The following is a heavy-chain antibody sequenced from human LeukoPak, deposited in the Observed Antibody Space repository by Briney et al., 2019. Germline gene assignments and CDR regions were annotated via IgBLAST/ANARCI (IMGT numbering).Heavy chain of an antibody. CDR2: INPSGGST. D-gene: IGHD3-10*01. CDR1: GYTFTSYG. V-gene: IGHV1-46*01. CDR3: ARDRGFLGGSHNWFDP. Sequence: ASVKVSCKASGYTFTSYGISWVRQAPGQGLEWMGIINPSGGSTSYAQKFQGRVTMTRDMSTSTVYMDLSSLRSEDTAVYYCARDRGFLGGSHNWFDPWGQGTLVTVSS. J-gene: IGHJ5*02.